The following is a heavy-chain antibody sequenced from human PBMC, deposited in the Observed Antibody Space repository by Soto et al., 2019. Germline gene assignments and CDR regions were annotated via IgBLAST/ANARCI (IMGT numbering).Heavy chain of an antibody. D-gene: IGHD3-10*01. CDR1: GFSLRSDW. CDR3: GTDRWGGAFDM. V-gene: IGHV3-7*01. Sequence: PGGSLRLSCAVIGFSLRSDWMAWVRQIPGKGLEFVANIKEDGSVKNYVDSVKGRFSISRDNDKNSLYLQMNSLRAEDTAVYYCGTDRWGGAFDMWGQGTTVTVSS. J-gene: IGHJ3*02. CDR2: IKEDGSVK.